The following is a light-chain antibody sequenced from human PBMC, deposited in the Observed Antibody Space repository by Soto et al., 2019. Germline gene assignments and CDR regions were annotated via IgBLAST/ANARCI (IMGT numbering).Light chain of an antibody. V-gene: IGLV2-14*01. CDR2: EVS. Sequence: QSALTQPASVSGSPGQSITISCTGTSSDVGGYNYVSWYQQHPGKAPKLMIYEVSNRPTGVSNRFSGSKSGNTASLTISGLQAEDEADYSCSSYTSSSTDDFGTGTKLTFL. CDR1: SSDVGGYNY. CDR3: SSYTSSSTDD. J-gene: IGLJ1*01.